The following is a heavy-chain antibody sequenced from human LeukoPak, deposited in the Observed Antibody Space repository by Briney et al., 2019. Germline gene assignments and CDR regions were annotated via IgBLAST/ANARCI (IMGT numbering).Heavy chain of an antibody. V-gene: IGHV3-7*01. CDR1: GFTFSGSA. CDR2: IKEDGSEK. J-gene: IGHJ6*03. D-gene: IGHD3-9*01. Sequence: GGSLRLSCEASGFTFSGSAIHWVRQASRKGLEWVANIKEDGSEKYYVDSVKGRFTISRDNAKNSLYLQMNSLRAEDTAVYYCARDSERYYVLRYFDWYLDYMDVWGKGTTVTISS. CDR3: ARDSERYYVLRYFDWYLDYMDV.